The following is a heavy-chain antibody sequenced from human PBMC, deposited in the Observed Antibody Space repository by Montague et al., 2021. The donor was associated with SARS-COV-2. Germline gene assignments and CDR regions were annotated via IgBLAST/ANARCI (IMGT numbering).Heavy chain of an antibody. Sequence: TLSLTCTVSGGSISNGGYYCSWIRQHPGKGLEWIGYMYDSGSTYYNPSLTSRVTMSLDTSKNKFALKLCSVTAADTAVYYCARGDGVVVAAPYIWGQGTMVTVSS. V-gene: IGHV4-31*03. CDR1: GGSISNGGYY. CDR2: MYDSGST. CDR3: ARGDGVVVAAPYI. D-gene: IGHD2-15*01. J-gene: IGHJ3*02.